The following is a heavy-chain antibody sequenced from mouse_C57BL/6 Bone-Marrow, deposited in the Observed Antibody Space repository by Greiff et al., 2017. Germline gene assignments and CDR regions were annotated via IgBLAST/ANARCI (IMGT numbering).Heavy chain of an antibody. CDR2: ISYSGST. Sequence: EVTLVESGPGLAKPSQTLSLTCSVTGYSITSAYWNWIRKFPGNKLEYMGYISYSGSTYYNPSLKSRISLTRDTSKNQYYLQLNSVTTEDTATYYCARYSNYFYAMDYWGQGTSVTVSS. J-gene: IGHJ4*01. D-gene: IGHD2-5*01. V-gene: IGHV3-8*01. CDR1: GYSITSAY. CDR3: ARYSNYFYAMDY.